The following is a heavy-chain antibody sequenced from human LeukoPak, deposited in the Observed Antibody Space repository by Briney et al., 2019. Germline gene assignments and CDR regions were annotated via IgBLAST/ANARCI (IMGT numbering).Heavy chain of an antibody. D-gene: IGHD5-12*01. CDR2: MNPNSGNT. CDR1: GDTFSSYD. V-gene: IGHV1-8*03. Sequence: ASVKVSCKASGDTFSSYDINWVRQATGQGLEWMGWMNPNSGNTGYAQKFQGRVTITRNTSISTAYMELSSLRSEDTAVYYCARGRRVYSGYGFRYYYYYMDVWGKGTTVTVSS. J-gene: IGHJ6*03. CDR3: ARGRRVYSGYGFRYYYYYMDV.